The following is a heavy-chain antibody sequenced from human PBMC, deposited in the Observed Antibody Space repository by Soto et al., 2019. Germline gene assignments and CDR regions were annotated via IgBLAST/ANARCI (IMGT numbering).Heavy chain of an antibody. CDR2: IYTSGST. Sequence: QVQLQESGPGLVKPSETLSLTCSVSGTSVSNYYWSWIRQPAGKGLEHIGRIYTSGSTSYNPSLKSRLTMSMDTSQTQIYLNLTSVTAADTAVYYCARGGIQLSYAFDYWGQGILVTVSS. D-gene: IGHD5-18*01. CDR1: GTSVSNYY. CDR3: ARGGIQLSYAFDY. V-gene: IGHV4-4*07. J-gene: IGHJ4*02.